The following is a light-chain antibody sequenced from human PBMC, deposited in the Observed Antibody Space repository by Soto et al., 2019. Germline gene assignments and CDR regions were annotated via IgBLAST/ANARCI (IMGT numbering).Light chain of an antibody. CDR3: QHYNNWPPWT. CDR2: GAS. CDR1: QSVSTN. J-gene: IGKJ1*01. Sequence: EIVMTQSPATRSVSPGERATLSCRASQSVSTNLAWYQQKPGQPPRLLIYGASTRATGIPARFSGSGSGTEFTLTISSLQSEDFAVYYCQHYNNWPPWTFGQGTKVEIK. V-gene: IGKV3-15*01.